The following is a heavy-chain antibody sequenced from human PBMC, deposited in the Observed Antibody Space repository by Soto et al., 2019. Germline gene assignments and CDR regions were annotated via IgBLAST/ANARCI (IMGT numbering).Heavy chain of an antibody. CDR2: MNPNSGNT. CDR3: ARLEWYYDILTGYYKGYYFDY. CDR1: GYTFTSYD. D-gene: IGHD3-9*01. J-gene: IGHJ4*02. Sequence: ASVKVSCKASGYTFTSYDINWVRQATGQGLEWMGWMNPNSGNTGYAQKFQGRVTMTRNTSISTAYMELSSLRSEDTAVYYCARLEWYYDILTGYYKGYYFDYWGQGTLVTVSS. V-gene: IGHV1-8*01.